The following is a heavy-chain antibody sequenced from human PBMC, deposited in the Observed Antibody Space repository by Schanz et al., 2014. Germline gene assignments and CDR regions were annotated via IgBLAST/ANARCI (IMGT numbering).Heavy chain of an antibody. V-gene: IGHV3-23*01. D-gene: IGHD3-16*01. CDR3: AKGVGGGLLLGSTFDN. Sequence: VQLLESGGALVRPGGSLRLSCAASGFTFTGYVMTWVRQAPGKGLEWVSGLSASGGHTYYADSVKDRFTISRDNSKNTVYLEMNNVRVDDTAVYYCAKGVGGGLLLGSTFDNWGQGTMVTVTS. J-gene: IGHJ3*02. CDR2: LSASGGHT. CDR1: GFTFTGYV.